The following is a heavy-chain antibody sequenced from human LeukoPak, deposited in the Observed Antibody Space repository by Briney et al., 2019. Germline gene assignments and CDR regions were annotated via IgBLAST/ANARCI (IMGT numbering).Heavy chain of an antibody. CDR2: IYTSGST. D-gene: IGHD6-6*01. V-gene: IGHV4-61*02. CDR3: ARVFSSSSALGGHDAFDI. J-gene: IGHJ3*02. Sequence: SETLSLTCTVSGGSISSSSYYWSWIRQPAGKGLEWIGRIYTSGSTNYNPSLKSRVTMSVDTSKNQFSLKLSSVTAADTAVYYCARVFSSSSALGGHDAFDIWGQGTMVTVSS. CDR1: GGSISSSSYY.